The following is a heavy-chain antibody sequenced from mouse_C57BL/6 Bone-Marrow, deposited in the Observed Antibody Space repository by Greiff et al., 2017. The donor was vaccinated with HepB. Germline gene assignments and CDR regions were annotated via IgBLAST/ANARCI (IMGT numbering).Heavy chain of an antibody. V-gene: IGHV5-4*01. Sequence: EVQGVESGGGLVKPGGSLKLSCAASGFTFSSYAMSWVRQTPEKRLEWVATISDGGSYTYYPDNVKGRFTISRDNAKNNLYLQMSHLKSEDTAMYYCAYGWLKDYYAMDYWGQGTSVTVSS. CDR3: AYGWLKDYYAMDY. CDR1: GFTFSSYA. CDR2: ISDGGSYT. D-gene: IGHD2-3*01. J-gene: IGHJ4*01.